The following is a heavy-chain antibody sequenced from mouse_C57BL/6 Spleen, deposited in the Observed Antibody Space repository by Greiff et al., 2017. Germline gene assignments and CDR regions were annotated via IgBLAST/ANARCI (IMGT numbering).Heavy chain of an antibody. J-gene: IGHJ4*01. Sequence: VQLQQPGAELVKPGASVKLSCKASGYTFTSYWMQWVKQRPGQGLEWIGEIDPSDSYTNYNQKFKGKATLTVDTSSSTAYMQLSSLTSEDSAVYYCARAFGYYGSSPHAMDYWGQGTSVTVSS. CDR2: IDPSDSYT. CDR1: GYTFTSYW. V-gene: IGHV1-50*01. CDR3: ARAFGYYGSSPHAMDY. D-gene: IGHD1-1*01.